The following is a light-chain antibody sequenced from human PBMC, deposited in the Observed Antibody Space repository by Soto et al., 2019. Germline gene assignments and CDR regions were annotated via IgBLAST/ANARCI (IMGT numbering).Light chain of an antibody. CDR1: QSFNSIY. CDR3: HHYDSWT. J-gene: IGKJ1*01. V-gene: IGKV3-20*01. Sequence: ILLTQSPGTLSSSPGERATLSCRASQSFNSIYLAWYQQKPGQAPRLLIYGASSRATGIPDRFSGSGSGTDFTLTISRLEPEDFAVYYCHHYDSWTFGQGTKVDI. CDR2: GAS.